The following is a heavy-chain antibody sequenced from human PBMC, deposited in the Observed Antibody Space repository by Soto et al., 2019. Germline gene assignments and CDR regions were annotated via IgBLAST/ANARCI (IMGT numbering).Heavy chain of an antibody. J-gene: IGHJ4*02. V-gene: IGHV3-30*18. Sequence: QVQLVESGGGVVQPGRSLRLSCVASGFTFSSYGMHWVRQAPGKGLEWVAIISYDGSNTYYADSVKGRFTISRDNSKNTLYLQMNSMRAEDTSVYYCAKEAGLSGSYYISSSYYLDYWGQGTLVTVSS. CDR2: ISYDGSNT. D-gene: IGHD1-26*01. CDR3: AKEAGLSGSYYISSSYYLDY. CDR1: GFTFSSYG.